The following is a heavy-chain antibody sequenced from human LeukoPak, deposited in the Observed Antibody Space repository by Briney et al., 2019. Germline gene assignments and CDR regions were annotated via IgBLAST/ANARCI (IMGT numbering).Heavy chain of an antibody. Sequence: PSETLSLTCTVSGGSISSYYWSWIRQPAGKGLEWIGRIYTSGSTNYNPSLKSQVTMSVDTSKNQFSLKLSSVTAADTAVYYCARHLQYSSWHYYMDVWGKGTTVTISS. CDR2: IYTSGST. J-gene: IGHJ6*03. V-gene: IGHV4-4*07. CDR1: GGSISSYY. D-gene: IGHD1-26*01. CDR3: ARHLQYSSWHYYMDV.